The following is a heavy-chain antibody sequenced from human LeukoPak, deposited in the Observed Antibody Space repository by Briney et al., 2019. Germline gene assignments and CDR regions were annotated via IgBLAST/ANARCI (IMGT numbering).Heavy chain of an antibody. D-gene: IGHD3-16*01. J-gene: IGHJ4*02. CDR2: ISYDGTKK. CDR3: ARDGGAH. CDR1: GFTFSTYA. Sequence: PGRSLRLSCAASGFTFSTYAMHWVRQAPGKGLEWVAVISYDGTKKYYRDSVKGRLTISRDNSKDTVYLQINSLRVEDTAVYYCARDGGAHWGQGTLVTVSS. V-gene: IGHV3-30*04.